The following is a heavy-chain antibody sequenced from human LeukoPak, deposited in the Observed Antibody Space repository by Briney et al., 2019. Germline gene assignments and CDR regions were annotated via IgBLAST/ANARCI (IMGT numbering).Heavy chain of an antibody. CDR3: AKIGSTIGGY. CDR2: ISRNGGST. V-gene: IGHV3-64*01. J-gene: IGHJ4*02. CDR1: GFTFSSYA. D-gene: IGHD5-24*01. Sequence: PGGSLRLSCAASGFTFSSYAMHWVRQAPGKGLEYVSAISRNGGSTYYANSVKGRFTISRDNNKNSLYLQMNSLRSEDTALYYCAKIGSTIGGYWGQGTLVTVSS.